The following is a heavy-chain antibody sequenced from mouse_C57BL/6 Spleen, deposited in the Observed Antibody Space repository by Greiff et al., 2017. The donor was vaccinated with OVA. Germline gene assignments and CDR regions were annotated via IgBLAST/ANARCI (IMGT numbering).Heavy chain of an antibody. CDR1: GYSITSGYD. CDR2: ISYSGST. CDR3: ARGGYDYDVGY. V-gene: IGHV3-1*01. J-gene: IGHJ2*01. Sequence: EVKLVESGPGMVKPSQSLSLTCTVTGYSITSGYDWHWIRHFPGNKLEWMGYISYSGSTNYNPSLQSRIFIPQDTTKNHFFLKLNSLTTEDTATYYCARGGYDYDVGYWGQGTTLTVSS. D-gene: IGHD2-4*01.